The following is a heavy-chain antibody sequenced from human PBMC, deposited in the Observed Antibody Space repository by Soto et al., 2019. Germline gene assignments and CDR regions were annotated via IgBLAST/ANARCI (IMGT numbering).Heavy chain of an antibody. Sequence: AETLSITCAFSVGSISISNWWSWFRQPPGKGLEWIGEIYHSGSTNYNPSLKSRVTISVDKSKNQFSLKLSSVTAADTAVYYCASRISYYYGMDVWGQGTTVTVSS. CDR1: VGSISISNW. D-gene: IGHD3-3*02. CDR2: IYHSGST. CDR3: ASRISYYYGMDV. V-gene: IGHV4-4*02. J-gene: IGHJ6*02.